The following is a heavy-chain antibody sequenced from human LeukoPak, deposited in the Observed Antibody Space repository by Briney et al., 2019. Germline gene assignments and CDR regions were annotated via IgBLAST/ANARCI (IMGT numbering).Heavy chain of an antibody. CDR3: ARRSTVIRGVLEEAFDY. CDR1: GNSFNNHF. Sequence: GESLKISCKGSGNSFNNHFIGWVRQMPGKGLEWIGIIYPGDSQTRYSPSFQGQVTLSADNSISTVYLQCSSLEASDTAMYYCARRSTVIRGVLEEAFDYWGQGTLVTVSS. CDR2: IYPGDSQT. D-gene: IGHD3-10*01. J-gene: IGHJ4*02. V-gene: IGHV5-51*01.